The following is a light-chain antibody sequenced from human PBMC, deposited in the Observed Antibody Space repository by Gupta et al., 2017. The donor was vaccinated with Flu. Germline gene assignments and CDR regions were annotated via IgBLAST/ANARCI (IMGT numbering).Light chain of an antibody. V-gene: IGKV1-33*01. CDR3: RQHDNRPPCT. J-gene: IGKJ2*02. CDR1: QDIEKY. Sequence: SSLFASVGDRLTITCQTMQDIEKYLVWYKLKPEQAPKLLIKETFHWQSGVESRFSGSGCGEDVTFTISGRLAEEVASYFYRQHDNRPPCTFGQGTKVDI. CDR2: ETF.